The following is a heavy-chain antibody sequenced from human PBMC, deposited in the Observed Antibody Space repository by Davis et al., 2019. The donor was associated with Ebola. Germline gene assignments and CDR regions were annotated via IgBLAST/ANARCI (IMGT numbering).Heavy chain of an antibody. Sequence: SETLSLTCAVYGGSFSSYYWSWIRQPPGKGLEWIGYIYYSGSTNYNPSLKSRVTISVDTSKNQFSLKLSSVTAADTAVYYCARDQAPAMDNYYYYGMDVWGQGTTVTVSS. CDR1: GGSFSSYY. CDR3: ARDQAPAMDNYYYYGMDV. D-gene: IGHD5-18*01. V-gene: IGHV4-59*01. CDR2: IYYSGST. J-gene: IGHJ6*02.